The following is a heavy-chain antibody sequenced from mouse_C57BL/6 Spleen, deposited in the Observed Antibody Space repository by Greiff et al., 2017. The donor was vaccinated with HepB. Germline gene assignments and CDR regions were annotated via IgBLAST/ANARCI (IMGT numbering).Heavy chain of an antibody. D-gene: IGHD2-2*01. V-gene: IGHV3-6*01. J-gene: IGHJ3*01. CDR1: GYSITSGYY. CDR3: ACIYYGYDEAY. CDR2: ISYDGSN. Sequence: EVKLQESGPGLVKPSQSLSLTCSVTGYSITSGYYWNWIRQFPGNKLEWMGYISYDGSNNYNPSLKNRISITRDTSKNQFFLKLNSVTTEDTATYYCACIYYGYDEAYWGQGTLVTVSA.